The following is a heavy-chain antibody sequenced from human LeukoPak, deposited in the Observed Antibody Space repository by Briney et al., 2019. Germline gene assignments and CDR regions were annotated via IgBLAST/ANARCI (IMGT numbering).Heavy chain of an antibody. D-gene: IGHD5-18*01. V-gene: IGHV3-74*01. Sequence: GGSLRLSCAASGFTFSSYWLHWVRQAPGKGLVWVSRINSVGSSTSYADSVKGRFTISRDNAKNTLYLQMNGLRAEDTALYYCARDGNRGYSYGYTDYWGQGTLVTVSS. J-gene: IGHJ4*02. CDR1: GFTFSSYW. CDR2: INSVGSST. CDR3: ARDGNRGYSYGYTDY.